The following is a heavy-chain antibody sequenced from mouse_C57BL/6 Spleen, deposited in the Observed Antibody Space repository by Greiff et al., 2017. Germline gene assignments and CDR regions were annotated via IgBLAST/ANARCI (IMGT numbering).Heavy chain of an antibody. CDR2: IDPETGGT. V-gene: IGHV1-15*01. Sequence: VQLQQSGAELVRPGASVTLSCKASGYTFTDYEMHWVKQTPVHGLEWIGAIDPETGGTAYNQKFKGKAILTADKSSSTAYMELRSLTSEDSAVYYCTRGDYYGSSYGFAYWGQGTLVTDSA. J-gene: IGHJ3*01. CDR3: TRGDYYGSSYGFAY. CDR1: GYTFTDYE. D-gene: IGHD1-1*01.